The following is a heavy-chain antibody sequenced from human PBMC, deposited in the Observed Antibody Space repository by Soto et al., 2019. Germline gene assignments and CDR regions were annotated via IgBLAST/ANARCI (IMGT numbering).Heavy chain of an antibody. CDR2: IMSDGSGT. V-gene: IGHV3-74*01. CDR1: GFTFSSYW. J-gene: IGHJ6*02. CDR3: ARSRGSGGVEYNMDV. D-gene: IGHD3-16*01. Sequence: EVQLVESGGGLVQPGGSLRLSCAASGFTFSSYWMHWVRQGPGEGLVWVSRIMSDGSGTTYADSVKGRFTISRDNAKNTLYLKMNSLGAEDTAVYHCARSRGSGGVEYNMDVWSQGTTVTVSS.